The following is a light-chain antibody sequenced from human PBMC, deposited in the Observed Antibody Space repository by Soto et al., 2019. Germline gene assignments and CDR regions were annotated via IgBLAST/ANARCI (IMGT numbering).Light chain of an antibody. V-gene: IGKV3-20*01. CDR3: QQYGRSPFT. CDR2: GAS. J-gene: IGKJ3*01. CDR1: QSVGSRY. Sequence: EIVLTQSPGTLSLSPGERATLSCRASQSVGSRYLAWYQQKPGQAPRLLIYGASNRATGIPDRFSSSGSGTDFTLTISRLEPEDFAVYYCQQYGRSPFTFGPGTKAEIK.